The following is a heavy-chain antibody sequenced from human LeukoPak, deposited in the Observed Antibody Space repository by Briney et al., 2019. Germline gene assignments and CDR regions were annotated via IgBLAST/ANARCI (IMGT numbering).Heavy chain of an antibody. Sequence: LGESLKISCKGSGYSFTSYWIGWVRQMPGKGLEWMGIIYPGDSDTRYSPSFQGQVTISADKSISTAYLQWSSLKASDTAMYYCARALDYYGSESYPYGMDVWGQGTTVTVSS. D-gene: IGHD3-10*01. V-gene: IGHV5-51*01. CDR3: ARALDYYGSESYPYGMDV. CDR1: GYSFTSYW. CDR2: IYPGDSDT. J-gene: IGHJ6*02.